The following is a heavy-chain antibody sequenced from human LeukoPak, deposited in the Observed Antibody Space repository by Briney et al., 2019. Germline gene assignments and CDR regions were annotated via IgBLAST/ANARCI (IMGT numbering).Heavy chain of an antibody. CDR3: ARVYYDSSGYYFYYYYYMDV. D-gene: IGHD3-22*01. J-gene: IGHJ6*03. CDR2: ISSNGGST. CDR1: GFTFSSYA. V-gene: IGHV3-64*01. Sequence: PGGSLRLSCAASGFTFSSYAMHWVRQAPGKGLEYVSAISSNGGSTYYANSVKGRFTISRDNSKNTLYLQMGSLRAEDMAVYYCARVYYDSSGYYFYYYYYMDVWGKGTTVTISS.